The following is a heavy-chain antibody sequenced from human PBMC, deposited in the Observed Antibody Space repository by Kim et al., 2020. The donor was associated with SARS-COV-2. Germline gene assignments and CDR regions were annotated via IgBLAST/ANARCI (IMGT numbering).Heavy chain of an antibody. CDR2: MWYDGINN. CDR1: GFTFSSFG. CDR3: ARVVGGYYPDAFYI. V-gene: IGHV3-33*01. J-gene: IGHJ3*02. Sequence: GGSLRLSCAASGFTFSSFGMHWVRQAPGKGLEWVALMWYDGINNYFADSVKGRFTISRDNTMNTVYLQMNSLRAEDTAVYYCARVVGGYYPDAFYIWGQG. D-gene: IGHD3-10*01.